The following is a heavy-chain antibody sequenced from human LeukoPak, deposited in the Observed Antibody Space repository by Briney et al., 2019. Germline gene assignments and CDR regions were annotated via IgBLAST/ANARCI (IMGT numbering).Heavy chain of an antibody. V-gene: IGHV4-59*01. CDR3: ARSTSQYYYDSSGYYPGNYYYYMDV. J-gene: IGHJ6*03. Sequence: PSETLSLTCTVSGGSISSYYWSWIRQPPRKGLEWIGYIYYSGSTNYNPSLKSRVTISVDTSKNQFSLKLSSVTAADTAVYYCARSTSQYYYDSSGYYPGNYYYYMDVWGKGTTVTISS. CDR1: GGSISSYY. D-gene: IGHD3-22*01. CDR2: IYYSGST.